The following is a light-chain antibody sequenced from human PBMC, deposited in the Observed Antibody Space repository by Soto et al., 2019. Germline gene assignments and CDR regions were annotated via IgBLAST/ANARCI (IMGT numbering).Light chain of an antibody. CDR3: QQYNSYSPLT. CDR1: QGIGNA. V-gene: IGKV1-17*01. CDR2: DAS. J-gene: IGKJ4*01. Sequence: IQMTQSPSSLSASVGDRVTISCRASQGIGNALGWYQQKPGKPPKVLIYDASSLQSGVPSRFSGSGSGTEFSLTISSLQPDDFATYCCQQYNSYSPLTFGGGTKVDIK.